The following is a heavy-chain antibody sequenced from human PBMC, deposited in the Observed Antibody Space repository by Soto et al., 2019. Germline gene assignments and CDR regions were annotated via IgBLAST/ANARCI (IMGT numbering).Heavy chain of an antibody. Sequence: HPGGSLGLSCAASGFTFGASALQWVRQASGKGLEWLGRIGSKGETYATAYAASVKGRFTISRDDSKNTAYLQMNSLESEDTAVYYCAKDPDGDYAFDYWGQGTLVTVSS. CDR1: GFTFGASA. CDR3: AKDPDGDYAFDY. D-gene: IGHD4-17*01. J-gene: IGHJ4*02. V-gene: IGHV3-73*01. CDR2: IGSKGETYAT.